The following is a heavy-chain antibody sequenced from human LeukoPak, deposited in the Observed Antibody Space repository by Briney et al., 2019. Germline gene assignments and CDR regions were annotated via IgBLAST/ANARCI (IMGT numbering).Heavy chain of an antibody. D-gene: IGHD3-10*01. CDR2: IYHSGGT. CDR1: GYSISSGYY. CDR3: ARVTGTGFGELLSGDY. Sequence: PLETLSLTCTVSGYSISSGYYWGWIRQPPGKGLGVVGSIYHSGGTYYNPSLKSRVTISVDTSKNQVSLKLSSVTAADTAVYYCARVTGTGFGELLSGDYWGQGTLVTVSS. V-gene: IGHV4-38-2*02. J-gene: IGHJ4*02.